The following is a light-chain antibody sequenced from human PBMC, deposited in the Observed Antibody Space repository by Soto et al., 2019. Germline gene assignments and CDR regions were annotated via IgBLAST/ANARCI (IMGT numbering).Light chain of an antibody. J-gene: IGLJ2*01. CDR1: SSDIGSYNL. CDR3: CSYAGSTTFVV. CDR2: EGT. Sequence: QSALTQPASVSGSPGQSITISCTGTSSDIGSYNLVSWYQQHPGKAPKLMIYEGTKRPSGVSNRFSGSKSGNTASLTISGLQAEDEADHYCCSYAGSTTFVVFGGGTKLTV. V-gene: IGLV2-23*01.